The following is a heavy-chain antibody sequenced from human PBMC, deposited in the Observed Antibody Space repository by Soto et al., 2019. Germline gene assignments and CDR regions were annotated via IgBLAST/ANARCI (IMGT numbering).Heavy chain of an antibody. CDR3: ARGLYSGWHYFDY. Sequence: EVQLVESGGGLVQPGGSLRLSCAASGFTVSSNYMSWVRQAPGKGLEWVSVIYSGGSTYYADSVKGRFTISRDNSKNTLYLQMNSLRAEYTAVYYCARGLYSGWHYFDYWGQVTLVTVSS. CDR2: IYSGGST. CDR1: GFTVSSNY. D-gene: IGHD5-12*01. V-gene: IGHV3-66*01. J-gene: IGHJ4*02.